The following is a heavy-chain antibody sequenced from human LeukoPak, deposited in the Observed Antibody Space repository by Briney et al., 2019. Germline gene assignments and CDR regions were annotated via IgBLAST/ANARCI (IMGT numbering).Heavy chain of an antibody. V-gene: IGHV3-64*01. J-gene: IGHJ4*02. Sequence: PGGSLRLSCAASGFTFDNYAMHWVRQAPGKGLEYVAAISSNGGSTYYANSVKGRFTISRDNSKNTLYLQMASLRAEDMAVYYCAGISRAVPATDFWGQGALVTVSS. D-gene: IGHD6-19*01. CDR2: ISSNGGST. CDR3: AGISRAVPATDF. CDR1: GFTFDNYA.